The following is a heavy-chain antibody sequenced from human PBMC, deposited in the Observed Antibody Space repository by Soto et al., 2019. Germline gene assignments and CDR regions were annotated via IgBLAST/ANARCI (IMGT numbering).Heavy chain of an antibody. CDR1: GFTFSSYG. CDR3: GKASNYLYFYYYGMDV. CDR2: ISYDGSNK. J-gene: IGHJ6*02. Sequence: PGGSLRLSCAASGFTFSSYGMHCVRQAPGKGLEWVAVISYDGSNKYYADSVKGRFTISRDNSKNTLNLQMNSLRAEDTSVYYCGKASNYLYFYYYGMDVWGQGTTVTVSS. V-gene: IGHV3-30*18. D-gene: IGHD4-4*01.